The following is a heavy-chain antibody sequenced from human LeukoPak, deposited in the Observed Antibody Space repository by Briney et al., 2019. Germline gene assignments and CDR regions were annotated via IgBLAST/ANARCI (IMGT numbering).Heavy chain of an antibody. D-gene: IGHD2-2*01. Sequence: SETLSLTCTVSGGSISSYYWSWIRQPPGKGLEWIGYIYYSGSTNYNPSPKSRVTISVDTSKNQFSLKLSSVTAADTAVYYCAREYCSSTSCWGGGAFDIWGQGTMVTVSS. J-gene: IGHJ3*02. CDR3: AREYCSSTSCWGGGAFDI. V-gene: IGHV4-59*01. CDR2: IYYSGST. CDR1: GGSISSYY.